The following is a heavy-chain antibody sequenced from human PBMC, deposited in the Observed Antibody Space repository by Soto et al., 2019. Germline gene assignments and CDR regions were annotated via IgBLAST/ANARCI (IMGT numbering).Heavy chain of an antibody. CDR1: GFTFSRYA. V-gene: IGHV3-30-3*01. CDR2: VSYDGSEK. J-gene: IGHJ4*02. D-gene: IGHD3-16*01. CDR3: ARDGGDGYNMIDC. Sequence: ESGGGVVQPGRSLRLSCAASGFTFSRYAMHWVRQAPGKGLECVAVVSYDGSEKYYADSAKGRFTISRDNSKNTLYLQMNSLRAEDTAVYYCARDGGDGYNMIDCWGQGTLVTVSS.